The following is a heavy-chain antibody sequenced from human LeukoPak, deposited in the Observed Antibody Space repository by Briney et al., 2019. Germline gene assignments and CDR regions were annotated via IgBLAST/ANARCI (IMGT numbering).Heavy chain of an antibody. CDR1: GYTFTNYH. V-gene: IGHV1-46*01. CDR2: INPSGGST. D-gene: IGHD3-10*01. J-gene: IGHJ4*02. CDR3: ARDGMDGSGQY. Sequence: GASVKVSCKASGYTFTNYHMNWVRQAPGQGLEWMGIINPSGGSTTNAQKFQGRVIMTRDMSTSTVYMELSSLRSEDTAVYFCARDGMDGSGQYWGQGTLVTVSS.